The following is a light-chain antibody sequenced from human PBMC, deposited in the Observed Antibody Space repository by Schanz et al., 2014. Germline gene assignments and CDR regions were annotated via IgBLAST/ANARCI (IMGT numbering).Light chain of an antibody. CDR1: QSVGSTY. CDR2: GAS. J-gene: IGKJ2*01. V-gene: IGKV3-20*01. Sequence: EIVLTQSPGTLSLSPGERATLSCRASQSVGSTYLAWYQQKPGQAPRLLIYGASSRATGIPDRFSGSGSGTDFTLTISRLEPEDRAVYYCQQHAGSPNTFGQGTKLEIK. CDR3: QQHAGSPNT.